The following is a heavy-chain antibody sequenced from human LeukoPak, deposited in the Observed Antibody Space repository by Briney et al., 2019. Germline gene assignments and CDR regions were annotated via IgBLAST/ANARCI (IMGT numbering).Heavy chain of an antibody. CDR3: AKVLHPVDTAMVDY. D-gene: IGHD5-18*01. Sequence: GGSLRLSCAASAFTFSSYALHWVRQAPGKGLEWVAVISYDGSNKYYADSVKGRFTISRDNSKNTLYLQMNSLRAEDTAVYYSAKVLHPVDTAMVDYWGQGTLVTVSS. J-gene: IGHJ4*02. CDR1: AFTFSSYA. CDR2: ISYDGSNK. V-gene: IGHV3-30*04.